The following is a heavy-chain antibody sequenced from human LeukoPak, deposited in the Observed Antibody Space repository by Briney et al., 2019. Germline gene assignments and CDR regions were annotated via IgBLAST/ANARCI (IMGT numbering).Heavy chain of an antibody. CDR3: ARDESSGSYYYYFDY. V-gene: IGHV3-33*01. Sequence: GGSLRLSCAASGFTFSSYGMHWVRQAPRKGLEWVAVIWYDGSNKYYADSVKGRFTISRDNSKNTLYLQMNSLRAEDTAVYYCARDESSGSYYYYFDYWGQGTLVAVSS. J-gene: IGHJ4*02. CDR2: IWYDGSNK. CDR1: GFTFSSYG. D-gene: IGHD1-26*01.